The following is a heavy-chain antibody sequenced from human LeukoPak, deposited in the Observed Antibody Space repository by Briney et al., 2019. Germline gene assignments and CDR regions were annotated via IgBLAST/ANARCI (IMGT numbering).Heavy chain of an antibody. V-gene: IGHV3-66*01. J-gene: IGHJ4*02. D-gene: IGHD3-10*01. CDR2: IYSGGST. CDR1: GFTVSSNY. Sequence: GGSLRLSCAASGFTVSSNYMSWVRLAPGKGLEWVSVIYSGGSTYYADSVKGRFTISRDNSKNTLYLQMNSLRAEDTAVYYCARVVPYGSRSLDYWGQGTLVTVSS. CDR3: ARVVPYGSRSLDY.